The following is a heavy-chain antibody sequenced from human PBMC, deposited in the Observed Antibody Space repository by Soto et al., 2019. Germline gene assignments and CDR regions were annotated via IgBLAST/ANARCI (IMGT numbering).Heavy chain of an antibody. CDR1: GFTFSTYG. V-gene: IGHV3-30*18. CDR3: AKSVYNWNDGFFDY. CDR2: ISYDGVNK. J-gene: IGHJ4*02. D-gene: IGHD1-1*01. Sequence: TGGSLRLSCAASGFTFSTYGMHWVRQAPGEGLEWVAVISYDGVNKYYADSVKGRFTISRDNSKNTLYLQMNSLRAEDTAVYYCAKSVYNWNDGFFDYWGQGTLVTVSS.